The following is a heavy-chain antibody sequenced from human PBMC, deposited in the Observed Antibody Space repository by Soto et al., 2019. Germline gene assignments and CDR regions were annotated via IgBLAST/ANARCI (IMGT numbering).Heavy chain of an antibody. CDR2: IKQDGTEK. D-gene: IGHD3-22*01. CDR3: ARGARASGYLSDL. J-gene: IGHJ5*02. CDR1: GFTFDTYW. V-gene: IGHV3-7*01. Sequence: EMQLVESGGDLVQPGGSLRLSCAASGFTFDTYWMHWVRQAPGKGLEWVANIKQDGTEKHYLDSVKGRFTISRDNAENSLNLQMNTLRVEDTAMYYCARGARASGYLSDLWGQGTLVTVSS.